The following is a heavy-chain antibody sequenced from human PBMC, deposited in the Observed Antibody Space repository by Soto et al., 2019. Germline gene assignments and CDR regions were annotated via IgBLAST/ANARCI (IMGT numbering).Heavy chain of an antibody. V-gene: IGHV3-33*01. D-gene: IGHD1-26*01. CDR2: IWYDGSNK. Sequence: QVQLVESGGGVVQPGRSLRLSCAASGFTFSSYGMHWVRQAPGKGLEWVAVIWYDGSNKYYADSVKGRFTISRDNSKNTLYLQMNSLRAEDTAVYYCARVSELPSSYYFYYWGQGTLVTFSS. CDR3: ARVSELPSSYYFYY. J-gene: IGHJ4*02. CDR1: GFTFSSYG.